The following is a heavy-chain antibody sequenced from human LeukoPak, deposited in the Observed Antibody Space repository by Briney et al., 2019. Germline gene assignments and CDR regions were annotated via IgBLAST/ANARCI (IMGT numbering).Heavy chain of an antibody. CDR3: ARAPYCSSTSCYYFDY. Sequence: PSETLSLTCSVSGGSIGTFYWSWIRQPPGKGLEWIGYIYYSGSTYYNPSLKSRVTISVDTSKNQFSLKLSSVTAADTAVYYCARAPYCSSTSCYYFDYWGQGTLVTVSS. CDR1: GGSIGTFY. V-gene: IGHV4-59*12. J-gene: IGHJ4*02. CDR2: IYYSGST. D-gene: IGHD2-2*01.